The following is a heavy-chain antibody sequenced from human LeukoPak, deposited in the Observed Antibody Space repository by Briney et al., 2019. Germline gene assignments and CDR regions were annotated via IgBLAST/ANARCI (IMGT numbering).Heavy chain of an antibody. CDR2: INSDGSST. V-gene: IGHV3-74*01. CDR3: ARPYYYDSSDYYPIDY. J-gene: IGHJ4*02. D-gene: IGHD3-22*01. CDR1: GFTFSSYG. Sequence: GSLRLSCAASGFTFSSYGMHWVRQAPGKGLVWVSRINSDGSSTSYADSVKGRFTISRDNAKNTLYLQMNSLRAEDTAVYYCARPYYYDSSDYYPIDYWGQGTLVTVSS.